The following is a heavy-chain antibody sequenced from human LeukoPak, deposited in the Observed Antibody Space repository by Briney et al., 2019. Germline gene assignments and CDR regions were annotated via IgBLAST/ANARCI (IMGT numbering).Heavy chain of an antibody. CDR1: GGSISSYY. CDR2: IYTSGST. Sequence: PSETLSLTCTVSGGSISSYYWSWIRQPAGKGLEWIGRIYTSGSTNYNPSLKSRVTMSVDTSKNQFSLKLSSVTAADTAVYYCARGGAVDHSPDAFDIWGQGTMVTVSS. D-gene: IGHD6-19*01. J-gene: IGHJ3*02. CDR3: ARGGAVDHSPDAFDI. V-gene: IGHV4-4*07.